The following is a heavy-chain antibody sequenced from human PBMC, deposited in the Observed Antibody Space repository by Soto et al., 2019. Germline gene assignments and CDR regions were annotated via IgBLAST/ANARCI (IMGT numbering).Heavy chain of an antibody. D-gene: IGHD5-12*01. CDR2: IIPIFRTP. Sequence: QVQLVQSGAEVKKPGSSVKVSCKASGGTFSSYAISWVRQAPGQGLEWMGGIIPIFRTPDYARKFQGRVTITADESTSTAYMELSSLRSEDTAVYYCARDKDRPRLGGNYDYIMDVWGQGTTVTVSS. J-gene: IGHJ6*02. V-gene: IGHV1-69*12. CDR3: ARDKDRPRLGGNYDYIMDV. CDR1: GGTFSSYA.